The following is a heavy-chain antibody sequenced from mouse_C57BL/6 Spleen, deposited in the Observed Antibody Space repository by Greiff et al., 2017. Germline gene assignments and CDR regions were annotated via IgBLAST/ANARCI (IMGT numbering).Heavy chain of an antibody. CDR2: ISDGGSYT. V-gene: IGHV5-4*03. D-gene: IGHD1-1*01. J-gene: IGHJ1*03. CDR1: GFTFSSYA. Sequence: EVQVVESGGGLVKPGGSLKLSCAASGFTFSSYAMSWVRQTPEKRLEWVATISDGGSYTYYPDNVKGRFTISRDNAKNNLYLQMSHLKSEDTAMYYCARRYYGSSHFDVWGTGTTVTVSS. CDR3: ARRYYGSSHFDV.